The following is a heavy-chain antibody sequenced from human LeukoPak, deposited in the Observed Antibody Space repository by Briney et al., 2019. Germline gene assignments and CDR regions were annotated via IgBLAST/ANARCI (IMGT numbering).Heavy chain of an antibody. CDR3: ARPYGDYAHGAFDI. J-gene: IGHJ3*02. V-gene: IGHV3-30*03. CDR1: GFNNAW. Sequence: PGGSLRLSCAASGFNNAWMSWVRQAPGKGLEWVAVISYDGSNKYYADSVKGRFTISRDNSKNTLYLQMNSLRAEDTAVYYCARPYGDYAHGAFDIWGQGTMVTVSS. D-gene: IGHD4-17*01. CDR2: ISYDGSNK.